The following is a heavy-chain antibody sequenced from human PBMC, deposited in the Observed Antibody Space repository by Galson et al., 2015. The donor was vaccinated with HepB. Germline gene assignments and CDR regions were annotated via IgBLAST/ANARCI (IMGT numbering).Heavy chain of an antibody. D-gene: IGHD3-10*01. CDR3: ARDGRGPGELEHYFES. CDR1: GFIFSSYG. CDR2: IRYDGSNK. Sequence: SLRLSCAASGFIFSSYGMHWVRQPPGKGLEWVAFIRYDGSNKYFAESVKGRFTVSRDNSKNTLYLEVNSLRAEDTAVYYCARDGRGPGELEHYFESWGQGTLVTVSS. J-gene: IGHJ4*02. V-gene: IGHV3-30*02.